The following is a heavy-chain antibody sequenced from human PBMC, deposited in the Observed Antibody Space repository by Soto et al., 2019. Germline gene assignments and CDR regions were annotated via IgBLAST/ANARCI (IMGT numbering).Heavy chain of an antibody. CDR1: GFTFSSYA. V-gene: IGHV3-30-3*01. Sequence: QVQLVESGGGVVQPGRSLRLSCAASGFTFSSYAMHWVRQAPGKGLEWVAVISYDGSNKYYADSVKGRFTISRDNSKNTLYLNMNSLRAEDTAVYYCARDVHSGGSGGDLYSHLFDYWGQGTLVTVSS. CDR2: ISYDGSNK. CDR3: ARDVHSGGSGGDLYSHLFDY. J-gene: IGHJ4*02. D-gene: IGHD2-21*02.